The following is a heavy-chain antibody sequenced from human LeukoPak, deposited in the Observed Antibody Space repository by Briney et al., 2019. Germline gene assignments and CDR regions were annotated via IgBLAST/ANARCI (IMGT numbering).Heavy chain of an antibody. CDR3: ARISYGAFDC. CDR2: IKQDGSEK. V-gene: IGHV3-7*01. CDR1: GFTLGTYW. D-gene: IGHD4-17*01. Sequence: GGSLRLSCAASGFTLGTYWMTWVCQGPGKGLEWVANIKQDGSEKYYVDSVKGRFTVSRDNAKNSLFLQMNSLRAEDTGVYYCARISYGAFDCWGQGTLVTVSS. J-gene: IGHJ4*02.